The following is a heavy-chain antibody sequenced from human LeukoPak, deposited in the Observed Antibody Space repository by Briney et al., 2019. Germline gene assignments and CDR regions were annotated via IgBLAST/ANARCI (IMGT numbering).Heavy chain of an antibody. D-gene: IGHD4-23*01. CDR2: ISGSGGST. J-gene: IGHJ3*02. Sequence: GGSLRLSCAASGLTFSSYAMSWVRQAPGKGLEWVSAISGSGGSTYYADSVKGRFTISRDNSKNTLYLQMNSLRAEDTAVYYCARKRRGNLEFDAFDIWGQGTMVTVSS. CDR1: GLTFSSYA. V-gene: IGHV3-23*01. CDR3: ARKRRGNLEFDAFDI.